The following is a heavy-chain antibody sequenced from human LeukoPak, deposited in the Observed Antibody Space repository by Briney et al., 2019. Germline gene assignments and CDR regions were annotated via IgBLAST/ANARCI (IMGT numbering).Heavy chain of an antibody. Sequence: GGSLRLSCAASGFTFSSYDMHWVRQATGKGLEWVSGIGTAGDIYYPGSVKGRFTISRENAKNSLYLQVNSLRAEDTAVYYCAKDLHYGSADYWGQGTLVTVSS. CDR2: IGTAGDI. CDR3: AKDLHYGSADY. V-gene: IGHV3-13*01. J-gene: IGHJ4*02. D-gene: IGHD3-10*01. CDR1: GFTFSSYD.